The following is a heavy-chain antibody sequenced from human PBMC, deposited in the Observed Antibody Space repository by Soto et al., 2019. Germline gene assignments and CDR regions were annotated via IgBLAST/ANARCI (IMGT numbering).Heavy chain of an antibody. D-gene: IGHD4-4*01. V-gene: IGHV1-3*01. J-gene: IGHJ6*02. CDR3: ASSYSNYALIDYYYYGMDV. CDR2: INAGNGNT. Sequence: QVQLVQSGAEVKKPGASVKVSCKASGYTFTSYAMHWVRQAPGQRLEWMGWINAGNGNTKYSQKFQGRVTITRDTSASKADMELSSLRSEDTAVYYCASSYSNYALIDYYYYGMDVWGQGNTVTVSS. CDR1: GYTFTSYA.